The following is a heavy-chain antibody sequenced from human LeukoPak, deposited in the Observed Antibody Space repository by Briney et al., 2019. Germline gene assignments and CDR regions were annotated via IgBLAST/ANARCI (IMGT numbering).Heavy chain of an antibody. CDR3: ARHVFGLVNAFDI. Sequence: SETLSLTCAVYGGSFSGYYWSWIRQPPGKGLEWIGDINHSGSTYYNPSLKSRVTISVDTSKNQFSLKLSSVTAADTAVYYCARHVFGLVNAFDIWGQGTTVTVSS. CDR1: GGSFSGYY. D-gene: IGHD3/OR15-3a*01. CDR2: INHSGST. J-gene: IGHJ3*02. V-gene: IGHV4-34*01.